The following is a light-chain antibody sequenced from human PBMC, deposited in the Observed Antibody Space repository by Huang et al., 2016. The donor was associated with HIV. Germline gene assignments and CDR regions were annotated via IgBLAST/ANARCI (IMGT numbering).Light chain of an antibody. Sequence: DIQMTQSPSAMSAYVGDRVTFTCRASEDISNYLVWLQQKPGEGPRRLIYGASKLHSGVPSRFSGSGSATDFTLTINSLQPEDFATYYCLQYDSYPRTFGQGTRLEV. CDR1: EDISNY. J-gene: IGKJ2*01. CDR2: GAS. V-gene: IGKV1-17*03. CDR3: LQYDSYPRT.